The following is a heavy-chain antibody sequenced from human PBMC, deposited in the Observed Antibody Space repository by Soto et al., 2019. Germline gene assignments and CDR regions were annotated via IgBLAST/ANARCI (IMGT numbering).Heavy chain of an antibody. D-gene: IGHD5-18*01. Sequence: GGSLRLSCAASGFTFSSYAMHWVRQAPGKGLEWVAVISYDGSNKYYADSVKVRFTISRYNSKNTLYLKMNSLRAEDTAVYSCARDVDTAMVDYWGQGTLVTVSS. CDR2: ISYDGSNK. CDR3: ARDVDTAMVDY. J-gene: IGHJ4*02. CDR1: GFTFSSYA. V-gene: IGHV3-30*04.